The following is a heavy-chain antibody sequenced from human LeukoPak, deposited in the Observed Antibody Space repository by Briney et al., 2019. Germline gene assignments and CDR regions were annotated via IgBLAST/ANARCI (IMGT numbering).Heavy chain of an antibody. CDR3: ARDAQRGFDYSNSLKY. V-gene: IGHV3-33*01. CDR1: AFTFDHYG. Sequence: SGRSQRLSRAAAAFTFDHYGMHSASQAPGKGLEWVAVIWSDGTNKLYADSVKGRFSIATDDSENTVYLQMSSLRPEDTGGYFCARDAQRGFDYSNSLKYWGQGSPVTVS. CDR2: IWSDGTNK. D-gene: IGHD4-11*01. J-gene: IGHJ4*02.